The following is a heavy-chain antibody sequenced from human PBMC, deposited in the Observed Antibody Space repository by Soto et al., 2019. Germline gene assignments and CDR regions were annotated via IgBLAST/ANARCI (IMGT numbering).Heavy chain of an antibody. Sequence: EVQLLESGGGLVQPGGSLRLSCAASGFTFSSYAMRWVRQAPGKGLEWVSAISGSGGSTYYADSVKGRFTISRDNSKNTLYLQMNTLRAEDTAVYYCARRGSGSYYDYWGQGTLVIVSS. V-gene: IGHV3-23*01. CDR2: ISGSGGST. CDR3: ARRGSGSYYDY. D-gene: IGHD1-26*01. J-gene: IGHJ4*02. CDR1: GFTFSSYA.